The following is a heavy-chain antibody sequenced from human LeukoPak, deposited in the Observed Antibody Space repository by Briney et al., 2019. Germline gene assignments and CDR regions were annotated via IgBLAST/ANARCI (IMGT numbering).Heavy chain of an antibody. CDR1: GGSISSYY. CDR2: IYSRGST. CDR3: ARDPMAGTFRAFDI. D-gene: IGHD6-19*01. V-gene: IGHV4-4*07. Sequence: SSETLSLTCTVSGGSISSYYWSWIRRPAGKGLEWIGRIYSRGSTNYNPSLQSRVTMSVDTSKNQIFLKLNSVSAADTAVYYCARDPMAGTFRAFDIWGQGTMVTVSS. J-gene: IGHJ3*02.